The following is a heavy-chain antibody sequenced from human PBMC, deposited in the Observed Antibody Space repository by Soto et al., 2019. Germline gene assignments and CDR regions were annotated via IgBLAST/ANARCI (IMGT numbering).Heavy chain of an antibody. CDR3: AKDVTGTTPY. Sequence: QVQLVESGGGVVQPGGSLGLSCAASGFTFSSYSMHWVRQAPGKGLEWVAVISYDGRMKYYAESVKGRFTISRDNSKNTLYVQMNSLRAEDTAVYYCAKDVTGTTPYWGEGTLVTVSS. CDR2: ISYDGRMK. V-gene: IGHV3-30*18. J-gene: IGHJ4*02. D-gene: IGHD1-20*01. CDR1: GFTFSSYS.